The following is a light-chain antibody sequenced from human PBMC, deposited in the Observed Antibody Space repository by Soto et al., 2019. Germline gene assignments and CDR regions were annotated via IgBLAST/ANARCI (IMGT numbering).Light chain of an antibody. CDR3: QQYYSSPRT. V-gene: IGKV4-1*01. J-gene: IGKJ2*01. CDR1: QSVLYSSTNKNY. Sequence: DIVMTQSPDSLAVSLGERATINCKSSQSVLYSSTNKNYLAWYQQKAGQPPKLLIYWASTRESGVPDRISGSGSGTDFTLTISSLQAEDVVVYYCQQYYSSPRTFGQGTKLEIK. CDR2: WAS.